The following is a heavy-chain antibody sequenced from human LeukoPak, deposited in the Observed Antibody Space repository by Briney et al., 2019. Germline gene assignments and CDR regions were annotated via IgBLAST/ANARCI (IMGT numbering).Heavy chain of an antibody. Sequence: ASVTVSCTASGGTFSSYAISWVRQAPGQGLEWMGGIIPIFGTANYAQKFQGRVTITADESTSTAYMELSSLRSEDTAVYYCARGTASAPDDWGQGTLVTVSS. D-gene: IGHD5-18*01. J-gene: IGHJ4*02. V-gene: IGHV1-69*13. CDR1: GGTFSSYA. CDR3: ARGTASAPDD. CDR2: IIPIFGTA.